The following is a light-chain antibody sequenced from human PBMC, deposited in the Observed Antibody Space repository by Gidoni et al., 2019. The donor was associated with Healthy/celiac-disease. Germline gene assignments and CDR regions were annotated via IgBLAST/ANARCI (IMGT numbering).Light chain of an antibody. CDR3: QQLDSYPLT. CDR2: GAS. J-gene: IGKJ4*01. CDR1: QGINIY. Sequence: DIQLTPSPSFLSASVGDRVTITCRASQGINIYLAWYQEKPGKAPKLLIYGASTLHSGVPSRFSGSASGTEFTLTISSLQPEDFATYYCQQLDSYPLTFXGXTKVEIK. V-gene: IGKV1-9*01.